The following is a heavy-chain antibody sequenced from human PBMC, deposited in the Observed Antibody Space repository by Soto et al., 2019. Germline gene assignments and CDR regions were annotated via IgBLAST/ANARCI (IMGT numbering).Heavy chain of an antibody. V-gene: IGHV1-46*01. CDR3: AGASSRVSSVVAAY. CDR1: NDSLSSHF. D-gene: IGHD2-15*01. Sequence: SVKVWYKGSNDSLSSHFIHWVRQAPGEGLEWMGIINPGPSSASYSKEFQGRLTLTSDMPSRTVYMQLSNLRSDDTAVYYCAGASSRVSSVVAAYWGQGTLVTVSS. J-gene: IGHJ4*02. CDR2: INPGPSSA.